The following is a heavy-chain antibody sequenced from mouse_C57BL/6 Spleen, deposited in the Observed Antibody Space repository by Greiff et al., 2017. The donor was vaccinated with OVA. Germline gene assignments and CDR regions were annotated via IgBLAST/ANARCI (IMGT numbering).Heavy chain of an antibody. Sequence: VKVVESGPGLVQPSQSLSITCTVSGFSLTSYGVHWVRQSPGKGLEWLGVIWSGGSTDYNAAFISRLSISKDNSKSQVFFKMNSLQADDTAIYYCARMDGNLAWFAYWGQGTLVTVSA. CDR1: GFSLTSYG. D-gene: IGHD2-1*01. CDR3: ARMDGNLAWFAY. V-gene: IGHV2-2*01. CDR2: IWSGGST. J-gene: IGHJ3*01.